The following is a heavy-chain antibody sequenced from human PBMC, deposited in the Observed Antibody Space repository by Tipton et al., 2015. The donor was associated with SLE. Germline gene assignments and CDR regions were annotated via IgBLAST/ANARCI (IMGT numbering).Heavy chain of an antibody. D-gene: IGHD2-8*02. Sequence: TLSLTCTVSGGSISSSTYYWGWIRQPPGKGLEWIGNIYYSGSTYFNPSLKSRVTISVDTSKNQFSLKLSSVTAADTAVYYCARVRDCTGSVCYLPYYYGMDVWGQGTTVTVSS. CDR3: ARVRDCTGSVCYLPYYYGMDV. CDR2: IYYSGST. V-gene: IGHV4-39*07. CDR1: GGSISSSTYY. J-gene: IGHJ6*02.